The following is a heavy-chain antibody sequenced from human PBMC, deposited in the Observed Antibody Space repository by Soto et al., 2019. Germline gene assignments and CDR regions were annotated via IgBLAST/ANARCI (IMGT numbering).Heavy chain of an antibody. V-gene: IGHV4-34*01. D-gene: IGHD3-9*01. CDR2: INHSGST. J-gene: IGHJ3*02. CDR1: GGSFSGYY. CDR3: ARPLRYFDWLGRIHAFDI. Sequence: SETLSLTCAVYGGSFSGYYWSWIRQPPGKGLEWIGEINHSGSTNYNPSLKSRVTISVDTSKNQSSLKLSSVTAADTAVYYCARPLRYFDWLGRIHAFDIWGQGTMVTVSS.